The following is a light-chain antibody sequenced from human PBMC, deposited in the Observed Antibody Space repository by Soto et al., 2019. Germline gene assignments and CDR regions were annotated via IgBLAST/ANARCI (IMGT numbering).Light chain of an antibody. CDR3: QQDHTRPPWT. CDR1: LSVSTSY. V-gene: IGKV3D-15*01. CDR2: DAS. J-gene: IGKJ1*01. Sequence: ERRTRWWTDNLSVSTSYLAWYQQKPGQPPRLLIYDASSRATGIPDRFSGSGSGTELTIYICSLHSPDVPLYHSQQDHTRPPWTFGQGTKL.